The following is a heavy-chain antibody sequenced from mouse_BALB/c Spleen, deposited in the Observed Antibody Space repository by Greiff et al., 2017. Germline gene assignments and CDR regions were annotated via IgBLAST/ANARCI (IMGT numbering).Heavy chain of an antibody. V-gene: IGHV2-2*02. J-gene: IGHJ3*01. CDR1: GFSLTSYG. CDR3: ARNSLYDYDDGAWFAY. D-gene: IGHD2-4*01. CDR2: IWSGGST. Sequence: QVQLQQSGPGLVQPSQSLSITCTVSGFSLTSYGVHWVRQSPGKGLEWLGVIWSGGSTDYNAAFISRLSISKDNSKSQVFFKMNSLQANDTAIYYCARNSLYDYDDGAWFAYWGQGTLVTVSA.